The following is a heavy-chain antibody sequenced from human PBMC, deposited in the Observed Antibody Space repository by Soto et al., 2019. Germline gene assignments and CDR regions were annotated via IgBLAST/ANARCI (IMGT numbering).Heavy chain of an antibody. J-gene: IGHJ5*02. Sequence: SETLSLTCTVSGGSISSYYWSWIRQPPGKGLEWIGYIYYSGSTNYNPSLKSRVTISVDTSKNQFSLKLSSVTAADTAVYYCARHGVRGAHHRFDPWGQGTLVTVSS. CDR3: ARHGVRGAHHRFDP. CDR1: GGSISSYY. D-gene: IGHD3-10*01. V-gene: IGHV4-59*08. CDR2: IYYSGST.